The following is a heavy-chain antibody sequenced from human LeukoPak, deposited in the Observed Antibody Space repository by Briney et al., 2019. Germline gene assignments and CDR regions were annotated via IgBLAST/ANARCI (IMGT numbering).Heavy chain of an antibody. CDR3: ARDQRAYCSTTSCKYNWFDP. J-gene: IGHJ5*02. V-gene: IGHV3-48*02. CDR2: ISSSSSTI. CDR1: GFTLSSYS. D-gene: IGHD2-2*01. Sequence: PGGSLRLSCAASGFTLSSYSMNWVRQAPGKGLEWVSYISSSSSTIYYADSVKGRFTISRDNAKNSLYLQMNSLRDEDTAVYYCARDQRAYCSTTSCKYNWFDPWGQGTLVTVSS.